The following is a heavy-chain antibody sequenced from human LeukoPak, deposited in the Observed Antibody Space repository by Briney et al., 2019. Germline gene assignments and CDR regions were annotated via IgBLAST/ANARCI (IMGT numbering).Heavy chain of an antibody. V-gene: IGHV3-30*04. J-gene: IGHJ4*02. CDR3: AKHGGIAVAGSFDY. Sequence: AGGSLRLSCAASGFTFNNYAMQWVRQAPGEGLEWVAVISKDGSSKFFADSVKGRFTISRGNSKNTLYLQMNTLRAEDTAVYFCAKHGGIAVAGSFDYWGQGTLVAVSS. CDR2: ISKDGSSK. D-gene: IGHD6-19*01. CDR1: GFTFNNYA.